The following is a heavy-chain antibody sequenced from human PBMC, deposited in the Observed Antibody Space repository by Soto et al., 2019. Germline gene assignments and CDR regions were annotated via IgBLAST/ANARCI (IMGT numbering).Heavy chain of an antibody. J-gene: IGHJ5*02. CDR2: ITPLFGTA. CDR1: GGAFSRNT. D-gene: IGHD4-17*01. Sequence: ASVKVSCKASGGAFSRNTVSWVRQAPGQGLEWMGGITPLFGTASYAQKFQGRVTITADESTSTAYMELSSLRSEDTAVYYCAREPAVPVTTKDNWFDPWGQGTLVTVSS. V-gene: IGHV1-69*13. CDR3: AREPAVPVTTKDNWFDP.